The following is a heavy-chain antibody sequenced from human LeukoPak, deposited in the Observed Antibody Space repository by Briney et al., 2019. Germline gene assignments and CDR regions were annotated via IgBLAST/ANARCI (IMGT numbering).Heavy chain of an antibody. Sequence: AGGSLRLSCASSGFTVSDNYMGWVGQAPGKGLECVSIIFSAGTTYYADSVKGRFTISRHNSRNTIYLQMTSLQTEDTAVYYCARLKGTYRHPLEIWGQGTMVTVSS. V-gene: IGHV3-53*04. D-gene: IGHD1-14*01. CDR1: GFTVSDNY. CDR3: ARLKGTYRHPLEI. CDR2: IFSAGTT. J-gene: IGHJ3*02.